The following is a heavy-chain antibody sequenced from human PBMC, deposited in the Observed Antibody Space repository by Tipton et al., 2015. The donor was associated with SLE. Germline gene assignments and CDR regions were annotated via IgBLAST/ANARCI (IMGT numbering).Heavy chain of an antibody. V-gene: IGHV4-34*01. D-gene: IGHD1-26*01. CDR1: GGSFSGYY. J-gene: IGHJ4*02. CDR2: INHSGST. CDR3: ARENSGNFLPPNYFDY. Sequence: TLSLTCAVYGGSFSGYYWSWIRQPPGKGLEWIGEINHSGSTNYNPSLESRVTISVDTSKNRFSLKVNSVTAADTAVYYCARENSGNFLPPNYFDYWGQGALLTVSS.